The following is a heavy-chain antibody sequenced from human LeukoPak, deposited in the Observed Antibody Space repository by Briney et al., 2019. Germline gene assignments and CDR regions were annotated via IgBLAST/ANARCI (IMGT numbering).Heavy chain of an antibody. D-gene: IGHD2-2*01. CDR2: IYYSGST. CDR3: ARHERWPAAYKGYYFDY. CDR1: GGSISSYY. J-gene: IGHJ4*02. V-gene: IGHV4-59*01. Sequence: SETLSLTCTVSGGSISSYYWSWIRQPPGKGLEWIGYIYYSGSTNYNPSLKSRVTISVDTSKNQFSLKLSSVTAADTAVYYCARHERWPAAYKGYYFDYWGQGTLVTVSS.